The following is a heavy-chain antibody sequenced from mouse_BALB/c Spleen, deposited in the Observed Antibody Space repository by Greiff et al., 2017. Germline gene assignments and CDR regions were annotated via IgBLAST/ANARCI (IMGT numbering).Heavy chain of an antibody. V-gene: IGHV3-2*02. J-gene: IGHJ2*01. Sequence: DVKLQESGPGLVKPSQSLSLTCTVTGYSITSDYAWNWIRQFPGNKLEWMGYISYSGSTSYNPSLKSRISITRDTSKNQFFLQLNSVTTEDTATYYCAKDHYFDYWGQGTTLTVSS. CDR3: AKDHYFDY. CDR1: GYSITSDYA. CDR2: ISYSGST.